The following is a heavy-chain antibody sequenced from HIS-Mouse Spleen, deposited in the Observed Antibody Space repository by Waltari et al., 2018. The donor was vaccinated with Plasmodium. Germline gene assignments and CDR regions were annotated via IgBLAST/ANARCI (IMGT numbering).Heavy chain of an antibody. V-gene: IGHV1-2*02. CDR3: ARVLGYKAAAGTFVEYFQH. CDR1: GYTFTGYY. J-gene: IGHJ1*01. Sequence: QVQLVQSGAEVKKPGASVKVSCKASGYTFTGYYMHWVRQAPGQGLEWMGWINPNSGGTNYAQKFQGRVTRTRDTSISTAYMELSTLRSADTAVYSCARVLGYKAAAGTFVEYFQHWGQGTLVTVAS. CDR2: INPNSGGT. D-gene: IGHD6-13*01.